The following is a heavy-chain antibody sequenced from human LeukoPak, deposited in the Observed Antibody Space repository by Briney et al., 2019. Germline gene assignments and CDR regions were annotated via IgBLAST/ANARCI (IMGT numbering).Heavy chain of an antibody. CDR2: ISYDGSNK. CDR1: GFTFSENY. Sequence: GGSLRLSCAASGFTFSENYMSWIRQAPGKGLEWVAVISYDGSNKYYADSVKGRFTISRDNSKNTLYLQMNSLRAEDTAVYYCAKDRGGRYYYGSGNDYWGQGTLVTVSS. CDR3: AKDRGGRYYYGSGNDY. D-gene: IGHD3-10*01. V-gene: IGHV3-30*18. J-gene: IGHJ4*02.